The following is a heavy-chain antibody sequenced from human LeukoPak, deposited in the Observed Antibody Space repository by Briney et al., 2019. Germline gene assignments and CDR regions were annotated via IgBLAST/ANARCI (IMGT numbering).Heavy chain of an antibody. CDR1: GFTFTRSA. V-gene: IGHV1-58*02. CDR3: AASGFGFGELPSYFYYYMDV. Sequence: ASVKVSCWASGFTFTRSAMQWVRQARGQRLEWIGWIVVGSGNTKYAQKFQERVTITRDMSTGTAYMELSSLRSEDTAVYYCAASGFGFGELPSYFYYYMDVWGKGTTVTISS. D-gene: IGHD3-10*01. J-gene: IGHJ6*03. CDR2: IVVGSGNT.